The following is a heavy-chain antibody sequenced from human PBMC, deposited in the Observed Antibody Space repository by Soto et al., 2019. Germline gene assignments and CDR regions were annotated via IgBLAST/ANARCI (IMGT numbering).Heavy chain of an antibody. D-gene: IGHD6-6*01. CDR3: ARASKSIAARASWFDP. CDR1: GGSISSGGYY. V-gene: IGHV4-31*03. J-gene: IGHJ5*02. Sequence: SETLSLTCTVSGGSISSGGYYWSGIRQHPGKGLEWIGYIYYSGSTYYNPSLKSRVTISVDTSKNQFSLKLSSVTAADTAVYYCARASKSIAARASWFDPWGQGTLVTVSS. CDR2: IYYSGST.